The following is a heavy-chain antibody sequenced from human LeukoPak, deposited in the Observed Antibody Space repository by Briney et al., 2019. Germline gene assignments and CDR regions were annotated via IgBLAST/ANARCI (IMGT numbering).Heavy chain of an antibody. V-gene: IGHV3-23*01. CDR3: AKADCSSTSCSLLFDY. D-gene: IGHD2-2*01. J-gene: IGHJ4*02. CDR1: GFTFSSYA. Sequence: GGSLRLSCAASGFTFSSYAMSWVRQAPGKGLEWVSAISGSGGSTYYADSVKGRFTISRDNSKNTLYLQMNSLRAEDTAVYYCAKADCSSTSCSLLFDYWGQGTLVTVSS. CDR2: ISGSGGST.